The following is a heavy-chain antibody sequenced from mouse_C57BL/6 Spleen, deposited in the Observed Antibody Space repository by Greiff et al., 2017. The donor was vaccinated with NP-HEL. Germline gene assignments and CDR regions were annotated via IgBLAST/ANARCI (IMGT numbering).Heavy chain of an antibody. J-gene: IGHJ1*03. CDR1: GFTFSDYY. V-gene: IGHV5-16*01. CDR3: ARDLNYYGSSYEGWYFDV. CDR2: INYDGSST. D-gene: IGHD1-1*01. Sequence: EVKLVESEGGLVQPGSSMKLSCTASGFTFSDYYMAWVRQVPEKGLEWVANINYDGSSTYYLDSLKSRFIISRDNAKNILYLQMSSLKSEDTATYYCARDLNYYGSSYEGWYFDVWGTGTTVTVSS.